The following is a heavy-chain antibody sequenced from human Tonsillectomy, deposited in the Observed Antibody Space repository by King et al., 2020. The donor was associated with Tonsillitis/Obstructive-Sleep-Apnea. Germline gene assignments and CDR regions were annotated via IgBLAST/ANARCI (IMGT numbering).Heavy chain of an antibody. Sequence: LQLQESGPGLVEPSETLSLTCTVSRGSITSTTYYWGWIRQPPGKGLEWIGSIFYSGSTYYNPSLKSRVTMSVDASKNQFSLKLNSVTAADTAIYYCASQPSSAWCYFDYWGRGTLVTVSS. CDR1: RGSITSTTYY. J-gene: IGHJ4*02. CDR3: ASQPSSAWCYFDY. CDR2: IFYSGST. D-gene: IGHD6-13*01. V-gene: IGHV4-39*01.